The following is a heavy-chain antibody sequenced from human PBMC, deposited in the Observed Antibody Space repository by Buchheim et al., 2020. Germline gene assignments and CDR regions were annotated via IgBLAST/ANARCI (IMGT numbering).Heavy chain of an antibody. Sequence: EVQLVESGGGLVKPGGSLRPSCAASGFTFSSYSMNWVRQAPGKGLEWVSSISSSSSYIYYADSVKGRFTISRDNAKNSLYLQMNSLRAEDTAVYYCARAASHLTIFGVVIPDYWGQGTL. CDR3: ARAASHLTIFGVVIPDY. CDR1: GFTFSSYS. J-gene: IGHJ4*02. CDR2: ISSSSSYI. D-gene: IGHD3-3*01. V-gene: IGHV3-21*01.